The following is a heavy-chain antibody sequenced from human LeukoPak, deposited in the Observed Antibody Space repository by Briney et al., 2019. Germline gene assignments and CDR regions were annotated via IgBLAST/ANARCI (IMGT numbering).Heavy chain of an antibody. CDR2: ISSSGSTI. Sequence: PGGSLRPSCAASGFTFSDYYMSWIRQAPGKGLEWVSYISSSGSTIYYADSVKGRFTISRDNAKNSLYLQMNSLRAEDTAVYYCARNPAKHYDSSGYYYYYYYMDVWGKGTTVTVSS. CDR1: GFTFSDYY. D-gene: IGHD3-22*01. J-gene: IGHJ6*03. CDR3: ARNPAKHYDSSGYYYYYYYMDV. V-gene: IGHV3-11*04.